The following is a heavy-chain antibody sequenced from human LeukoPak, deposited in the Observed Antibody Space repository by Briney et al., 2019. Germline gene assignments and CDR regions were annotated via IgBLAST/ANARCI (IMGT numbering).Heavy chain of an antibody. D-gene: IGHD3-10*01. V-gene: IGHV3-66*01. J-gene: IGHJ4*02. CDR2: IYSGGNT. Sequence: PGGSLRLSCAASGFTVSSNYMSWVRQAPGKGLEWVSVIYSGGNTYYADSVKGRFTISRDNSKNTLYLQMNSLRGEDTAVYYCVRDEGFHGSGSNWGQETLVTVSS. CDR1: GFTVSSNY. CDR3: VRDEGFHGSGSN.